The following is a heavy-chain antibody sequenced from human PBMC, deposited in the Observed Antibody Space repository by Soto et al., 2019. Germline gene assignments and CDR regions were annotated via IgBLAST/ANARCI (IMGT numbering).Heavy chain of an antibody. Sequence: SETLSLTCTVSGGSVSSGSYYWSWIRQPPGKGLECIGYIYYSGSTNYNPSLKSRVTISVDTSKNQFSLKLSSVTAADTAVYYCARDLSIRRIQLDYYYYYGMDVWGQGTTVTVSS. D-gene: IGHD5-18*01. CDR3: ARDLSIRRIQLDYYYYYGMDV. CDR1: GGSVSSGSYY. CDR2: IYYSGST. J-gene: IGHJ6*02. V-gene: IGHV4-61*01.